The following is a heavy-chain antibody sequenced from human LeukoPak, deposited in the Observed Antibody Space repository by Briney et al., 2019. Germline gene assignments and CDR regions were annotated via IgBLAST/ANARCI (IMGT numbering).Heavy chain of an antibody. V-gene: IGHV3-7*03. CDR1: GFNFNSYW. D-gene: IGHD3-10*01. Sequence: PGGSLRLSCAASGFNFNSYWMNWIRQAPGKGLEWVANIKEDGREKYYVDSVKGRFTISYDSAKNSLYLQMNTLRPEDTALYYCAKDTLRGSWFSFWFESWGQGTLVIVSS. J-gene: IGHJ5*01. CDR3: AKDTLRGSWFSFWFES. CDR2: IKEDGREK.